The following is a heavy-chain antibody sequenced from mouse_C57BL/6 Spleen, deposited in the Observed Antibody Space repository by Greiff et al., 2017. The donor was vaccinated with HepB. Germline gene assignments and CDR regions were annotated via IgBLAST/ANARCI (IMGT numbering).Heavy chain of an antibody. J-gene: IGHJ2*01. D-gene: IGHD2-3*01. CDR3: ARYDGYYDY. CDR1: GYAFSSYW. CDR2: IYPGDGDT. Sequence: QVQLKESGAELVKPGASVKISCKASGYAFSSYWMNWVKQRPGKGLEWIGQIYPGDGDTNYNGKFKGKATLSANKSSSTAYMLLSSLSSEDAAVYFCARYDGYYDYWGQGTTLTVSS. V-gene: IGHV1-80*01.